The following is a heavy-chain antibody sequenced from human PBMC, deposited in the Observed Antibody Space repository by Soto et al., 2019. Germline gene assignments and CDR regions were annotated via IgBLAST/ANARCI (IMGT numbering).Heavy chain of an antibody. J-gene: IGHJ6*04. V-gene: IGHV3-23*01. CDR2: IGDSGAST. CDR1: GFSFSSFA. CDR3: AKGVELDV. D-gene: IGHD1-26*01. Sequence: EVLLLESGGGLVQPGGSLRLSCEASGFSFSSFAMNWVRQAPGKGLEWVSAIGDSGASTYYADSVKGRFTISRDNSMNTLYLQLNSPTAEDTAVYYCAKGVELDVWGNGTTVTVSS.